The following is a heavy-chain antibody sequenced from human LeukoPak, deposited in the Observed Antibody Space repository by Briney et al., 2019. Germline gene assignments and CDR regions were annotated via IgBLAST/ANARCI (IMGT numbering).Heavy chain of an antibody. CDR3: ARERYYGHPQELDY. CDR2: IYYSGST. J-gene: IGHJ4*02. CDR1: GGSISSYY. D-gene: IGHD3-22*01. Sequence: SETLSLTCTLSGGSISSYYWSWIRQPPGKGLEWIGYIYYSGSTNYNPSLKSRVTITAETSKNQFSLKLSSVTAADTAVYYCARERYYGHPQELDYWGQGTLVTVSS. V-gene: IGHV4-59*01.